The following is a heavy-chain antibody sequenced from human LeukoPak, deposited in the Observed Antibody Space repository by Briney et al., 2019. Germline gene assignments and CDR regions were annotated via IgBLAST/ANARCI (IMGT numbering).Heavy chain of an antibody. CDR2: IKQDGSEK. CDR1: HFTFTTYW. Sequence: GGSLRLSCAASHFTFTTYWMSWLRQAPGKGLEWVANIKQDGSEKYYVDSVKGRFTISRDNAKNSLYLQMNSLRAEDTAVYYCARDRSGYYLDYWGQGTLVTVSS. CDR3: ARDRSGYYLDY. V-gene: IGHV3-7*01. D-gene: IGHD3-22*01. J-gene: IGHJ4*02.